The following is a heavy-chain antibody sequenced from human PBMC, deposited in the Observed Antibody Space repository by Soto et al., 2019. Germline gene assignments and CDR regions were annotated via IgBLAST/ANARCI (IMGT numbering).Heavy chain of an antibody. J-gene: IGHJ6*02. V-gene: IGHV4-39*01. CDR2: IHYSGST. Sequence: SETLSLTCTVSGGSISSSSYYWGWIRQPPGKGLEWIGSIHYSGSTYYNPSLKSRVTISVDTSKNQFSLKLSSVTAADTAVYYCARGRALYYYYGMDVWGQGTTVTVSS. CDR3: ARGRALYYYYGMDV. CDR1: GGSISSSSYY.